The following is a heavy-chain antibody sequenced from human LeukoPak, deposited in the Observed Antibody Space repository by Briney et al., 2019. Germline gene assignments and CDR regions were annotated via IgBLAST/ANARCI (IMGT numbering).Heavy chain of an antibody. CDR3: ATSSPVGTVFVVVIQPPDY. CDR1: GYTFTGYY. D-gene: IGHD3-3*01. CDR2: INPNSGGT. V-gene: IGHV1-2*02. J-gene: IGHJ4*02. Sequence: GASVKVSCKASGYTFTGYYMHWVRQAPGQGLEWMGWINPNSGGTNYAQKFQGRVTMTRDTSISTAYMELSRLRSDDTAVYYCATSSPVGTVFVVVIQPPDYWGQGTLVTVSS.